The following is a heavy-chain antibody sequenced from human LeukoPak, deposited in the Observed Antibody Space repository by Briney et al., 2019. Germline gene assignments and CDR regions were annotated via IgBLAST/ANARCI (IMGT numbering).Heavy chain of an antibody. CDR1: GFTFSSYE. CDR2: ISSSGSTI. V-gene: IGHV3-48*03. Sequence: GGSLRLSCAASGFTFSSYEMNWVRQAPGKGLEWVSYISSSGSTIYYADSVKGRFTISRDNAKNSLYLQMDSLRAEDTAVYYCARRIAAAAQLYYYYYMDVWGKGTTVTVSS. D-gene: IGHD6-13*01. J-gene: IGHJ6*03. CDR3: ARRIAAAAQLYYYYYMDV.